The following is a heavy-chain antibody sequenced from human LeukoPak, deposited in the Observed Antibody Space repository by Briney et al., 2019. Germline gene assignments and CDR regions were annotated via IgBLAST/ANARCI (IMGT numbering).Heavy chain of an antibody. J-gene: IGHJ4*02. Sequence: GGSLRLSCAASGFTFSSYSMNWVRQAPGKGLEWVSSISSSSYIYYADSVKGRFTISRDNAKNSLYLQMNSLRAEDTAVYYCARGGRGYCSGGSCYAVYWGQGTLVTVSS. CDR2: ISSSSYI. CDR1: GFTFSSYS. D-gene: IGHD2-15*01. CDR3: ARGGRGYCSGGSCYAVY. V-gene: IGHV3-21*01.